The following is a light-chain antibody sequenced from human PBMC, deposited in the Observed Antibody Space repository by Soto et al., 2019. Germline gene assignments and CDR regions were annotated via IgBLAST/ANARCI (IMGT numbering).Light chain of an antibody. Sequence: EIVMTQSPATLSVSPGERATLSCRASQSVSSNLAWYQQKPGQAPRILIYGASTRATGIPARFSGSGSGTEFTLTISSLQSEDFAVYYCQQYNNWPRTFGQGTKVEL. V-gene: IGKV3-15*01. CDR3: QQYNNWPRT. CDR2: GAS. CDR1: QSVSSN. J-gene: IGKJ1*01.